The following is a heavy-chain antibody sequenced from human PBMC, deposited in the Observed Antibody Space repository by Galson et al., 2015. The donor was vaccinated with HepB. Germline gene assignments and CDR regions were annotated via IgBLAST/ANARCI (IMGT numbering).Heavy chain of an antibody. V-gene: IGHV3-53*01. CDR1: GFTVSSNY. D-gene: IGHD7-27*01. CDR2: IYSGGST. Sequence: LRLSCAAPGFTVSSNYMSWVRQAPGKGLEWVSVIYSGGSTYYADSVKGRFTISRDNSKNTLYLQMNSLRAEDTAVYYCARQSYLNWGSGIGLGDAFDIWGQGTMVTVSS. CDR3: ARQSYLNWGSGIGLGDAFDI. J-gene: IGHJ3*02.